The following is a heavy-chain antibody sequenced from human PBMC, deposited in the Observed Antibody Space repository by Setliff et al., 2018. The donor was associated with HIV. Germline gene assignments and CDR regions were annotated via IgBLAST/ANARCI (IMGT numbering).Heavy chain of an antibody. J-gene: IGHJ4*02. D-gene: IGHD2-21*02. CDR1: GVPFSDYY. CDR3: AITIVGVTTEMY. V-gene: IGHV4-34*01. Sequence: SETLSLTCGLNGVPFSDYYWNWIRQSPGKGLEWIVEVNHNGNINYNPSLQSRVTVSVDTSKPQFSLKMNSVTAADTAVDYCAITIVGVTTEMYWGQGTLVTVSS. CDR2: VNHNGNI.